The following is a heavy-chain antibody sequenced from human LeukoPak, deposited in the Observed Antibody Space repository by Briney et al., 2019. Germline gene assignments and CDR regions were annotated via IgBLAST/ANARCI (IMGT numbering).Heavy chain of an antibody. CDR1: GGSISNSSYY. V-gene: IGHV4-39*01. D-gene: IGHD6-19*01. CDR3: ARLYSGWYVHPFDY. Sequence: PSETLSLTCSVSGGSISNSSYYWGWIRQPPGEGLEWIGTVYYSGSTYYNPSLKSRVTISMDTSKNQFSLKLTSVTAADTSVYYCARLYSGWYVHPFDYWGQGTLVTVSS. CDR2: VYYSGST. J-gene: IGHJ4*02.